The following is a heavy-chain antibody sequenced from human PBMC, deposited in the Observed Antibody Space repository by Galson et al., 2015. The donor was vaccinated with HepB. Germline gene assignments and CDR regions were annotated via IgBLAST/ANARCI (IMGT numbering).Heavy chain of an antibody. CDR3: AKRSVGCFDY. CDR1: GYIFSNYW. V-gene: IGHV5-51*01. CDR2: IYPGDSDT. D-gene: IGHD1-26*01. J-gene: IGHJ4*02. Sequence: QSGAEVKKPGESLEISCKGSGYIFSNYWIVWVRQMPGKGLEFMGIIYPGDSDTKYSPSFQGQVTISADKSTSTAYLQWSSLKASDTAMYYCAKRSVGCFDYWGQGTLVTVAS.